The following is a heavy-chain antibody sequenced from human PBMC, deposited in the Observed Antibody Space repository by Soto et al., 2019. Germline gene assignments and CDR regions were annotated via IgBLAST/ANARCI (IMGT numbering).Heavy chain of an antibody. CDR3: ARDPPTTWDYGLDV. D-gene: IGHD1-26*01. J-gene: IGHJ6*02. CDR1: GFTGSSSY. Sequence: EVQLVETGGGLIQPGGSLRLSCAASGFTGSSSYMTWVRQAPGKGLEWLSFIYTDGRTYYADSVKGRFTISRDDSKNTVYLQMTSLRAEDTAVYYCARDPPTTWDYGLDVWGQGTTVTVSS. V-gene: IGHV3-53*02. CDR2: IYTDGRT.